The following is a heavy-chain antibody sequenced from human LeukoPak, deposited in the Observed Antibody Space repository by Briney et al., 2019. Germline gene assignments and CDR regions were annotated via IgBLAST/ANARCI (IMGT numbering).Heavy chain of an antibody. V-gene: IGHV3-23*01. CDR2: ISGSGGST. CDR1: GFTFSSYA. D-gene: IGHD6-13*01. Sequence: GGSLRLSCAASGFTFSSYAMSWVRQAPGKGLEWVSAISGSGGSTYYADSVKGRFTISRDNSKNTLYLQMNSLRAEDTAVYYCTPDSSSWYFSWFDPWGQGTLVTVSS. J-gene: IGHJ5*02. CDR3: TPDSSSWYFSWFDP.